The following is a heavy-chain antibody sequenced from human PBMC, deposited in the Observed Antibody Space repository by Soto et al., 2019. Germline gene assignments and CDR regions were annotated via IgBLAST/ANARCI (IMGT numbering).Heavy chain of an antibody. CDR1: GDTFTDYY. CDR2: VNPSGGHT. V-gene: IGHV1-46*01. CDR3: ASGGNVVVVPAALDF. Sequence: QVQLVQSGAEVKKPGTSVKVSCKASGDTFTDYYIHWVRQAPGQGLEWMGTVNPSGGHTTYAQHFLGSMTXTXXXSXXTIYMERTSLTSEDPAVYYCASGGNVVVVPAALDFWGQGTLVTVSS. J-gene: IGHJ4*02. D-gene: IGHD2-21*02.